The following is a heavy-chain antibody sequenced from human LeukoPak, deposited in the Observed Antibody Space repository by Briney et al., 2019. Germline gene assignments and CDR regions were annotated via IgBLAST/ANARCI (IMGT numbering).Heavy chain of an antibody. D-gene: IGHD2-2*02. J-gene: IGHJ5*02. Sequence: SQTLSLTCAVSGGSISSGGYSWSWIRQPPGKGLEWIGYIYHSGSTYYNPSLKSRVTISVDRSKNQFSLKLSSVTAADTAVYYCASFADCSSTSCYTWGWFDPWGQGTLVTVSS. CDR1: GGSISSGGYS. CDR3: ASFADCSSTSCYTWGWFDP. V-gene: IGHV4-30-2*01. CDR2: IYHSGST.